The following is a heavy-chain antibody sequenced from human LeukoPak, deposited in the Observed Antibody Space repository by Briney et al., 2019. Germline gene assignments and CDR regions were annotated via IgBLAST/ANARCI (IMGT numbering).Heavy chain of an antibody. CDR2: INPNSGDT. V-gene: IGHV1-2*02. CDR1: GYTFTGYI. CDR3: ARRNSDLGRGDFDY. Sequence: ASVKVSSKASGYTFTGYIMHWIRQAAGQGLEWMGWINPNSGDTKYAQKFQGMVTMTRDTSITTAYMDLSRLRSDDTAVSYRARRNSDLGRGDFDYWAQGALVTVSS. D-gene: IGHD5-24*01. J-gene: IGHJ4*02.